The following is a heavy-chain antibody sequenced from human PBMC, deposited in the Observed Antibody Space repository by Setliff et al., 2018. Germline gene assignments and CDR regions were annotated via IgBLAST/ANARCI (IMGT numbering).Heavy chain of an antibody. Sequence: TLSLTCRVPGYSIGSDYFWAWVRQPPGKGLEWVATIQHGGTTYYNPSLRSRVTISVATSKNQFSLRLSSVTAADTAVYYCARAGPYYDFWSGYYRTMDVWGKGTTVTVSS. CDR3: ARAGPYYDFWSGYYRTMDV. CDR2: IQHGGTT. V-gene: IGHV4-38-2*02. J-gene: IGHJ6*03. CDR1: GYSIGSDYF. D-gene: IGHD3-3*01.